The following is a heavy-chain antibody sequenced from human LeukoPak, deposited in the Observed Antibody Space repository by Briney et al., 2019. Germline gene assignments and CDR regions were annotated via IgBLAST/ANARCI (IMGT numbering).Heavy chain of an antibody. J-gene: IGHJ5*02. CDR1: GGSISSYY. CDR3: AREKDDFWSGYGSRGFDP. D-gene: IGHD3-3*01. CDR2: IYTSGST. Sequence: PSETLSLTCTVSGGSISSYYWSWIRQPAGKGLEWIGRIYTSGSTNYNPSLKSRVTMSVDTSKNQFSLKLSSVTAADTAVYYCAREKDDFWSGYGSRGFDPWGQGTLVSVSS. V-gene: IGHV4-4*07.